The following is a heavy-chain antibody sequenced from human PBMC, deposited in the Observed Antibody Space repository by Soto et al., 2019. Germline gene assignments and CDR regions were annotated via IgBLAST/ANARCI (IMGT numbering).Heavy chain of an antibody. CDR2: RYYSGTA. CDR1: GGSISSDY. J-gene: IGHJ5*02. D-gene: IGHD2-15*01. CDR3: ARLSVADWFDP. Sequence: SATLSLTCTVSGGSISSDYWTWVRQPPGKGLEWIGYRYYSGTAKYNSSLKSRVTISVDTSKNQFYLKLSSVTVADTAVYYCARLSVADWFDPWGQGIQVTVSS. V-gene: IGHV4-59*01.